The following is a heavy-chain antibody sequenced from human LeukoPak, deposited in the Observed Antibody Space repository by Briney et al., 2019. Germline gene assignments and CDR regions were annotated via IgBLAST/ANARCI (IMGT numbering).Heavy chain of an antibody. CDR2: ISSSSSYI. D-gene: IGHD3-10*02. Sequence: GGSLRLSCAASGFTFSSYSMNWVRQAPGKGLEWVSSISSSSSYIYSADSVKGRFTISRDNAKNSLYLQMNSLRAEDTAVYYWAELGITMIGGVWGKGTTVTISS. V-gene: IGHV3-21*01. CDR1: GFTFSSYS. CDR3: AELGITMIGGV. J-gene: IGHJ6*04.